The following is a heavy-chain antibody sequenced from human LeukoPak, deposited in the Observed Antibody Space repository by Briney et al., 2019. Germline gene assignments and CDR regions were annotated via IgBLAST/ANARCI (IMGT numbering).Heavy chain of an antibody. D-gene: IGHD5/OR15-5a*01. CDR3: ARGDGVYVY. V-gene: IGHV3-53*01. CDR1: GFTVSSNY. Sequence: PGGSLRLSCAASGFTVSSNYMTWVRQAPGQGLEWVSVTYFGGTTYYADSVKGRFTISRDNSKNTVSLQMNSLRGEDTAVYYCARGDGVYVYWGQGTLVTVSS. CDR2: TYFGGTT. J-gene: IGHJ4*02.